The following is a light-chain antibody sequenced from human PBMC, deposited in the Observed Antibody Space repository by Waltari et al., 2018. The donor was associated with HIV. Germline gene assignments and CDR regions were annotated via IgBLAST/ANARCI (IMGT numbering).Light chain of an antibody. J-gene: IGLJ3*02. CDR1: ALPKQF. CDR2: KDN. V-gene: IGLV3-25*03. Sequence: SYELTQPPSVSVSPGQTARITCSGDALPKQFAYWYQQKPGQAPLMVIYKDNKRPSGSTVRCSGSMSGTTVTLIISGVQAEDEADYYCESADDSGDYWVFGGGTKLSVL. CDR3: ESADDSGDYWV.